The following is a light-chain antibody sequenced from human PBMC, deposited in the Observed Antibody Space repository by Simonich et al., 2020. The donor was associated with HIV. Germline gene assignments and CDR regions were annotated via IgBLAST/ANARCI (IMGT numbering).Light chain of an antibody. V-gene: IGKV3-11*01. CDR3: QQRFNWPDT. J-gene: IGKJ3*01. Sequence: EIVLTQSPATLSLSPGERATLSCRASQSVGSYLAWSQQKPGQAPRLLIYDASNSATGIPARFSGSGSGTDFTLTISSLEPEDFAVYYCQQRFNWPDTFGPGTKVDIK. CDR1: QSVGSY. CDR2: DAS.